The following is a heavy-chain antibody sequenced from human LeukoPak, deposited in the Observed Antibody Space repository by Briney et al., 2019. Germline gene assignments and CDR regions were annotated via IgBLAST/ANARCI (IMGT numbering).Heavy chain of an antibody. V-gene: IGHV4-39*07. D-gene: IGHD3-10*01. CDR1: GGSISSNNYY. CDR2: IYYSGST. CDR3: ARLGESGWFGESPFDY. J-gene: IGHJ4*02. Sequence: SETLSLTCTVSGGSISSNNYYWGWIRQPPGKGLEWIGSIYYSGSTYYNPSLKSRVTISVDTSKNQFSLKLSSVTAADTAVYYCARLGESGWFGESPFDYWGQGTLVTVSS.